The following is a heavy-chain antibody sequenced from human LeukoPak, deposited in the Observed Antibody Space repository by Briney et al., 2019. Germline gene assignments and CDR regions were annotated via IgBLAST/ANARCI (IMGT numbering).Heavy chain of an antibody. CDR3: AGERVPPIRPSVVPAAMHVWFDP. Sequence: PSETLSLTCAVYGGSFSGYYWSWIRQPPGKGLEWIGEINHSGSTNYNPSLKSRVTISVDTSKNQFSLKLSSVTAAYTAVYYCAGERVPPIRPSVVPAAMHVWFDPWGQGTLVTVSS. CDR1: GGSFSGYY. D-gene: IGHD2-2*01. J-gene: IGHJ5*02. V-gene: IGHV4-34*01. CDR2: INHSGST.